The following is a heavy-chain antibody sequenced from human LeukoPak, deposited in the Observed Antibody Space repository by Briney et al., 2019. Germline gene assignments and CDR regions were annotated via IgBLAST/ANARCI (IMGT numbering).Heavy chain of an antibody. CDR1: GYTFTNFY. Sequence: ASVKVSCKASGYTFTNFYLRWVRQAPGQGLEWMGIINPTTGSTTYAQKLQGRVTMTRDMSTSTVYMELSCLRSEDTAVYFCARDLNPQSIGMRAFDIWGQGTMVTASS. J-gene: IGHJ3*02. CDR2: INPTTGST. V-gene: IGHV1-46*01. D-gene: IGHD1-14*01. CDR3: ARDLNPQSIGMRAFDI.